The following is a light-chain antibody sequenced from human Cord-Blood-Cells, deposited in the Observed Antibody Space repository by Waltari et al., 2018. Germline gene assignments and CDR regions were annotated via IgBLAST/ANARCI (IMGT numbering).Light chain of an antibody. V-gene: IGKV1-8*01. CDR3: HQYYSYPWP. CDR2: GAS. CDR1: QGISSY. J-gene: IGKJ1*01. Sequence: AIRMTQSPSSLSASTGDRVTITCRASQGISSYLAWYQQKPGKAPKLLIYGASTLQSGVPSRFSGSGSGTDFTLTISCLQSEDFATYYCHQYYSYPWPFGQGNKVEIK.